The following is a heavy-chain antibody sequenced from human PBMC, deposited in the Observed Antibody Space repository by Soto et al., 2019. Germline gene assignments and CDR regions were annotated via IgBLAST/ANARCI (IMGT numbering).Heavy chain of an antibody. CDR3: ARSSYSSGYNSVSDYYYGMDV. CDR1: GGTFSSYA. Sequence: VASVKVSCKASGGTFSSYAISWVRQAPGQGLEWMGGIIPIFGTANYAQKFQGRVTITADESTSTAYMELSSLRSEDTAVYYCARSSYSSGYNSVSDYYYGMDVWGQGTTVTVSS. V-gene: IGHV1-69*13. J-gene: IGHJ6*02. CDR2: IIPIFGTA. D-gene: IGHD6-19*01.